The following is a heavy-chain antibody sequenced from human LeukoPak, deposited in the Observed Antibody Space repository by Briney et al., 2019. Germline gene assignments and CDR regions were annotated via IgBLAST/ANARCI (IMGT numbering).Heavy chain of an antibody. J-gene: IGHJ4*02. Sequence: GESLKISCKGSGYMLPNHWNGWGPQMPGRGPEWMGINYPGDSDTRYNPSIHGQVTVSADKSMTTAYIEWHSLEASDTAMYFCAKSGGSRPLYFDSWGQGTLVTVSS. CDR1: GYMLPNHW. V-gene: IGHV5-51*01. CDR3: AKSGGSRPLYFDS. D-gene: IGHD2-15*01. CDR2: NYPGDSDT.